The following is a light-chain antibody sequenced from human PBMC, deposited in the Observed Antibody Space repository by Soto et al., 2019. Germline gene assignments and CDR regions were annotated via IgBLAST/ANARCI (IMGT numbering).Light chain of an antibody. V-gene: IGKV3-20*01. J-gene: IGKJ2*01. CDR2: GAS. CDR3: QQYGSSPMYT. CDR1: QSVSRSY. Sequence: EIVLTQSPGTLSLSPGERATLSCRASQSVSRSYLAWYQQKPGQAPRLLIYGASSRATGIPDRFSGSGSGTHCTLTISRLEPEDFAVYYCQQYGSSPMYTFGQGTKLEIK.